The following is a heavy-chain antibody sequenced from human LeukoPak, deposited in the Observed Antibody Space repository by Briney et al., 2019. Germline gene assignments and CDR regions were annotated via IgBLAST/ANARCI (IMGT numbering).Heavy chain of an antibody. CDR3: ARELREHGVFDI. J-gene: IGHJ3*02. V-gene: IGHV3-53*01. CDR2: IYSDGST. D-gene: IGHD1-26*01. Sequence: PGGSLRLSCAASGFTVSSNYSSWVRQAPGTGLEWVSEIYSDGSTYYAASVKGRFSISRDKSKNTVYLQMNSLRAEDTAVYYCARELREHGVFDIWGQGTMVTVSS. CDR1: GFTVSSNY.